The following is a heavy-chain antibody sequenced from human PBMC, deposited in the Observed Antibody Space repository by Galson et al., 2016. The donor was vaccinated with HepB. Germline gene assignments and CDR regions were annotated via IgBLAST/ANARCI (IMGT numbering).Heavy chain of an antibody. CDR2: IIPILGTP. J-gene: IGHJ6*02. V-gene: IGHV1-69*13. CDR3: AVVREVGLLTASYEYYYGMDV. D-gene: IGHD3-9*01. CDR1: GGTFSSSA. Sequence: SVKVSCKASGGTFSSSAINWVRQAPGQGLEWMGGIIPILGTPNYAQKFQGRVTINADESTSTVYMELSSLSSDDTAVYYCAVVREVGLLTASYEYYYGMDVWGQGTTVTVSS.